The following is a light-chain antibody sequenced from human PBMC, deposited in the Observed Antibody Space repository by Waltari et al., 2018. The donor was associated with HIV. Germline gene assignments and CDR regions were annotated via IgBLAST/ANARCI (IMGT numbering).Light chain of an antibody. CDR3: QVWDSTTDHVL. CDR2: YAT. CDR1: NFGRKT. Sequence: SYVLTPPPSVSVAPGGTATISCGGRNFGRKTGHRYQQKPGQAPVLVIYYATDRPSGIPARFSGSNSGNTATLTITWVEAGDEADYYCQVWDSTTDHVLFGGGTKLTVL. V-gene: IGLV3-21*04. J-gene: IGLJ3*02.